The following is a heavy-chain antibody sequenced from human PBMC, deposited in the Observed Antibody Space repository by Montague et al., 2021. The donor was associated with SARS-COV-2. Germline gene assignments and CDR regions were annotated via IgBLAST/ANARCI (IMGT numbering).Heavy chain of an antibody. Sequence: TLSLTCAVSGGSISSGGYFWTWIRQPAGKGLEWIGRIHTSGSTNYNPSLKSRVAISIDTSKDQFSLELSSVTAADTAVYYCASSHCGGDCYSGQGTLVTVSS. CDR1: GGSISSGGYF. CDR3: ASSHCGGDCY. CDR2: IHTSGST. V-gene: IGHV4-61*02. D-gene: IGHD2-21*02. J-gene: IGHJ4*02.